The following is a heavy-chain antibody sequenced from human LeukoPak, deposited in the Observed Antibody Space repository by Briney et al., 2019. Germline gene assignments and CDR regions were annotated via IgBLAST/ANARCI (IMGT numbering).Heavy chain of an antibody. CDR3: ARLYDILTGAFDY. J-gene: IGHJ4*02. D-gene: IGHD3-9*01. V-gene: IGHV3-23*01. CDR2: ISGSGGST. Sequence: PGGSLRLSCAASGFTFSSYAMSWVRQAPGKGLEWVSAISGSGGSTYYADSVKGRFTISRDNSKNTLYLQMSSLRAEDTAIYYCARLYDILTGAFDYWGQGTLVTVSS. CDR1: GFTFSSYA.